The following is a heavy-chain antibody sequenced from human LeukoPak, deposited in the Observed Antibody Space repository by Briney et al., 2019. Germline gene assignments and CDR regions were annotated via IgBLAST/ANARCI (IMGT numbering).Heavy chain of an antibody. V-gene: IGHV4-34*01. CDR2: INHSGST. CDR1: GGSFSGYY. D-gene: IGHD5-18*01. J-gene: IGHJ4*02. CDR3: ARGLYSYGLVDY. Sequence: SETLSLTCAVYGGSFSGYYWSWIRQPPGKGLEWIGEINHSGSTNYNPSLKSRVTISVDTSKNQFSLKLSSETAADTAVYYCARGLYSYGLVDYWGQGTLVTVSS.